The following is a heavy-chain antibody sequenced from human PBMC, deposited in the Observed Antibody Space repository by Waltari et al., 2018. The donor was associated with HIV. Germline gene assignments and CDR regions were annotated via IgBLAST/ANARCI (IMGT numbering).Heavy chain of an antibody. CDR2: VYYSGST. Sequence: QLQLQDSGPGLVKPSETLSLPCTVSGGSFSTSSYYWGWIRRPPGKGLEWIGSVYYSGSTYYNPSLKSRVTISIDTSKNQFSLKLSSVTAADTAVYYCVAGYYGRGDYWGQGTLVTVSS. D-gene: IGHD3-3*01. J-gene: IGHJ4*02. V-gene: IGHV4-39*01. CDR1: GGSFSTSSYY. CDR3: VAGYYGRGDY.